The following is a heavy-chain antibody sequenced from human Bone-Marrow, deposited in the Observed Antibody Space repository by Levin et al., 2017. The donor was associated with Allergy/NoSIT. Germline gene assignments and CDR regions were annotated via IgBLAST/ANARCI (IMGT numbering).Heavy chain of an antibody. Sequence: ESLKISCTVSGGSISGSSNYWVWIRQPPGKGLEWIGSIYCSGSTLYNPSLTSRVTISVDTSKNQFSLRLTSVTAADAGVYYCARRRGGTITVDYWGQGTLVSVSS. V-gene: IGHV4-39*01. CDR3: ARRRGGTITVDY. J-gene: IGHJ4*02. CDR2: IYCSGST. D-gene: IGHD1-1*01. CDR1: GGSISGSSNY.